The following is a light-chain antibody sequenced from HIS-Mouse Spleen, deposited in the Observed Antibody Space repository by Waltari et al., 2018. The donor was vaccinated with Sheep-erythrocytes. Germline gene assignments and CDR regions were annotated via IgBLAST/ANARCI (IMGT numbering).Light chain of an antibody. Sequence: QSALTQPPSASGSPGPSVTISCTGTTSDVGGYNYVPRYQQHPGKAPKLMIYEVSKRPSGVPDRFSGSKSGNTASLTVSGLQAEDEADYYCSSYTSSSTWVFGGGTKLTVL. CDR2: EVS. J-gene: IGLJ3*02. V-gene: IGLV2-8*01. CDR3: SSYTSSSTWV. CDR1: TSDVGGYNY.